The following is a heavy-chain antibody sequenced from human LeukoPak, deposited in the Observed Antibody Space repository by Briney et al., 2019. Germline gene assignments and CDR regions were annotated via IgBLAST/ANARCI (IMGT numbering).Heavy chain of an antibody. V-gene: IGHV3-23*01. CDR2: ISAGGGNT. D-gene: IGHD2-2*02. Sequence: GGPLRLSCAASGFSFNNYAMNWVRQGPGKGLEWVSTISAGGGNTYYADSVKGRFPISRDNSKNTLYLQMNSLRAEDTAVYYCAKSGVPAAIGHFYYYGLDVWGQGTTVTVSS. CDR3: AKSGVPAAIGHFYYYGLDV. CDR1: GFSFNNYA. J-gene: IGHJ6*02.